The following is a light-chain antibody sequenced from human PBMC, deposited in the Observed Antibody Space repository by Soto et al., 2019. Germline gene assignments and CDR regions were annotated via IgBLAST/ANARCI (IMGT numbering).Light chain of an antibody. J-gene: IGKJ4*01. CDR1: QSVSSSY. Sequence: EIALTQSPGTLSLSPGERATLSCRASQSVSSSYLAWYQQKPGQAPRLLICGGSSRATGIPDRFSGSGSGTDFTLTISILEPEHLAVYYCQQYGTSPLTFGGGTKGEIK. CDR2: GGS. CDR3: QQYGTSPLT. V-gene: IGKV3-20*01.